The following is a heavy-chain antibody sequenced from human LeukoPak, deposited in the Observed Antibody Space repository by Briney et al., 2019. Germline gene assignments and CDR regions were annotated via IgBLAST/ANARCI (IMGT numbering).Heavy chain of an antibody. Sequence: SQTLSLTCTVSGGSIISGGYYWSWIRQHPGKGLEWIGYIYYSGSTYYNPSLKSRVTISVDTSKNQFSLKLSSVTAADTAVYYCARYGGNKDPDAFDIWGQGTMVTVSS. V-gene: IGHV4-31*03. CDR1: GGSIISGGYY. J-gene: IGHJ3*02. CDR2: IYYSGST. D-gene: IGHD4-23*01. CDR3: ARYGGNKDPDAFDI.